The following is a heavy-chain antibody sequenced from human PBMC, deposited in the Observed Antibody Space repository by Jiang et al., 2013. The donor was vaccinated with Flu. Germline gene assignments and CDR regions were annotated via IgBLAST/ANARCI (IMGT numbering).Heavy chain of an antibody. CDR2: IYTSGST. D-gene: IGHD6-19*01. CDR1: GVSISSFY. V-gene: IGHV4-4*07. CDR3: ARDVGVAGTNYYYYGMDV. Sequence: LLKPSETLSLNCAVSGVSISSFYWSWIRQPAGKGLEWIGRIYTSGSTNYNPSLKNRVTMSVDTSKNHFSLKLSSVTAADTAVYYCARDVGVAGTNYYYYGMDVWGQGTTVTVSS. J-gene: IGHJ6*02.